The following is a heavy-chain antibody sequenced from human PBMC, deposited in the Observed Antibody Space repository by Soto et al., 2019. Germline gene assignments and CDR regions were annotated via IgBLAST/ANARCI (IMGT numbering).Heavy chain of an antibody. Sequence: SETLSLTCSVSGGSIDNYYWILIRQSPGKGLEWIGYIYYSGSTNYNPSLKGRVTISVDTSKNQFSLKLSSVTAADTAVYYCARERGTVGDFDYWGQGTLVTVSS. J-gene: IGHJ4*02. CDR3: ARERGTVGDFDY. D-gene: IGHD3-16*01. CDR1: GGSIDNYY. V-gene: IGHV4-59*01. CDR2: IYYSGST.